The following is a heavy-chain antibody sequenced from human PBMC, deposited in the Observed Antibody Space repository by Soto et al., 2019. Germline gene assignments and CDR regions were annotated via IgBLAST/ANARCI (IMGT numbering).Heavy chain of an antibody. CDR2: INPSGGST. CDR3: AGYEVGASNYYYYGMDV. J-gene: IGHJ6*02. V-gene: IGHV1-46*01. Sequence: ASVKVSCKASGYTFTSYYMHWVRQAPGQGLEWMGIINPSGGSTSYAQKFQGRVTMTRDTSTSTVYMELSSLRSEDTAVYYCAGYEVGASNYYYYGMDVWGQGTSVTVSS. D-gene: IGHD1-26*01. CDR1: GYTFTSYY.